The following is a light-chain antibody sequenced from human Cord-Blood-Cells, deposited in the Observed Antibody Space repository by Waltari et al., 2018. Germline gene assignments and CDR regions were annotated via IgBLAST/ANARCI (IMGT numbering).Light chain of an antibody. CDR2: GAS. CDR3: QQYNNWPPWT. Sequence: EILMTQSPATLSVSPGERATLSCRASQSVSSNLAWYQQKTGQAPRLLIYGASTRATVISSRFSGIGYGTEFTLTISSLQSEDFAVYYCQQYNNWPPWTFGQGTKVEIK. CDR1: QSVSSN. V-gene: IGKV3-15*01. J-gene: IGKJ1*01.